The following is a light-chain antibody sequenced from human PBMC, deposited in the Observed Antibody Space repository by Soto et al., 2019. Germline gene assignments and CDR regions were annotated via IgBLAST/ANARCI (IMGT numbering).Light chain of an antibody. V-gene: IGLV4-69*01. CDR1: SGHSSYA. CDR3: QTWGTGSHVV. Sequence: QAVVTQSPSASASLGASVKLTCTLSSGHSSYAIAWHQQQPEKGPRYLMMLSNDGSHSKGDGIPDRFSGSSSGAERYLTISSLQSEDEADYYCQTWGTGSHVVFGGGTKLTVL. J-gene: IGLJ2*01. CDR2: LSNDGSH.